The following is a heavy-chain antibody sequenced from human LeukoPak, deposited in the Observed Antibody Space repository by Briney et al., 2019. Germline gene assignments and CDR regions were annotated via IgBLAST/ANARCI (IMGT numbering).Heavy chain of an antibody. V-gene: IGHV1-18*04. CDR3: ARYCSSTSCYDGLGH. CDR2: ISAYNGNT. Sequence: ASVKVSCKASGYTFTSNHIHWVRQAPGQGLEWMGWISAYNGNTNYAQKLQGRVTMTTDTSTSTAYMELRSLRSDDTAVYYCARYCSSTSCYDGLGHWGQGTLVTVSS. CDR1: GYTFTSNH. D-gene: IGHD2-2*01. J-gene: IGHJ5*02.